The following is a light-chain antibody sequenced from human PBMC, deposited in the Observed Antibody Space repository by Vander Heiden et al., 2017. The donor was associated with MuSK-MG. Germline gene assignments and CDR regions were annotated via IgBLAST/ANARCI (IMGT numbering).Light chain of an antibody. J-gene: IGKJ5*01. Sequence: EIVLTQSPATLSLSPGERATLSGRASQSVSSYLAGYQQKPGQAPRLLIYDASNRATGITARFSGSGSGTDCTLTISSLEPEDVAVYYCQQRSNWPITFGQGTRLEIK. CDR3: QQRSNWPIT. V-gene: IGKV3-11*01. CDR1: QSVSSY. CDR2: DAS.